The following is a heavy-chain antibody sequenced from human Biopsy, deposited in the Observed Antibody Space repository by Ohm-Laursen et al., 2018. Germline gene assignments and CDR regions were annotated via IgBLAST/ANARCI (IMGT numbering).Heavy chain of an antibody. J-gene: IGHJ4*02. CDR3: ARDALGGGSYRFFY. V-gene: IGHV1-69*01. D-gene: IGHD1-26*01. CDR1: GGTFTNYA. Sequence: SSVKVSCKASGGTFTNYAIRWVRQAPGQGLEWMGGIIPIFGTADYAQKFQGRVTITADESTSTAYMELSSLRSDDTAVYYCARDALGGGSYRFFYWGQGSLVTVSS. CDR2: IIPIFGTA.